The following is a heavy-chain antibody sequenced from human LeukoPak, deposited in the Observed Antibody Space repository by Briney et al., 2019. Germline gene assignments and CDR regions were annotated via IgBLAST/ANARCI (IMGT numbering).Heavy chain of an antibody. D-gene: IGHD6-19*01. J-gene: IGHJ5*02. CDR3: ARAQQWLGWFDP. Sequence: GGSLRLSCAASGFTFSSYAMSWVRQAPGKRLEWVSAISGSGGSTYYADSVKGRFTISRDNAKNSLYLQMNSLRAEDTAVYYCARAQQWLGWFDPWGQGTLVTVSS. CDR1: GFTFSSYA. V-gene: IGHV3-23*01. CDR2: ISGSGGST.